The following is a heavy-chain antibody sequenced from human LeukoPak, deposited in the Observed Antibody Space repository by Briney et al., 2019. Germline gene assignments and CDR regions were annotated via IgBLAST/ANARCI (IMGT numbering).Heavy chain of an antibody. J-gene: IGHJ6*02. Sequence: ASVKVSCKASGYTFTGYYMHWVRQAPGQGLEWMGWINPNSGGTNYAQKFQGWVTMTRDTSISTAYMELSRLRSDDTAVYYCARGAKYCSGGSCYPHYGMDVWGQGTTVTVSS. CDR3: ARGAKYCSGGSCYPHYGMDV. CDR1: GYTFTGYY. D-gene: IGHD2-15*01. V-gene: IGHV1-2*04. CDR2: INPNSGGT.